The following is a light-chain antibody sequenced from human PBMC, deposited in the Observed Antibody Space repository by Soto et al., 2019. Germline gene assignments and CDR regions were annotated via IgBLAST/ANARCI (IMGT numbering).Light chain of an antibody. Sequence: EIVMTQSPATLSVSPGERATLSCRASQSVSSNLAWYQQKPGQAPRLLIYGASTRATAIPASFSGSGSGTDFTLTISSLQSEDFATYYCQQSYSTLTFGGGTKVDIK. J-gene: IGKJ4*01. CDR3: QQSYSTLT. CDR1: QSVSSN. CDR2: GAS. V-gene: IGKV3-15*01.